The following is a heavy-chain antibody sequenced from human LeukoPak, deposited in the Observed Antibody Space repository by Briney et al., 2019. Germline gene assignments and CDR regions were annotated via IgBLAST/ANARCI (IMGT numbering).Heavy chain of an antibody. CDR1: GYTFTSYG. J-gene: IGHJ6*02. CDR2: XXAYNXKT. V-gene: IGHV1-18*01. CDR3: ARDGYCSGGSCYSYYYYGMDV. D-gene: IGHD2-15*01. Sequence: ASVXXSCKASGYTFTSYGISWVGQAPGQGREGMGXXXAYNXKTNYAQKLKGRVTMTTETYTRKAYMELRILRSDDTAVYYCARDGYCSGGSCYSYYYYGMDVWGQGTTVTVSS.